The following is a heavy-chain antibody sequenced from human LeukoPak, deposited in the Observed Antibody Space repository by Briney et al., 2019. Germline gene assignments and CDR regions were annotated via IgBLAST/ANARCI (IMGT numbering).Heavy chain of an antibody. Sequence: GGSLRLSCAASGFTFSSYAMHWVRQAPGKGLEWVAVISYDGSNKYYADSVKGRFTISRDIAKNTLYLQMNSLRAEDTGVYYCAKDHYWSIDYWGRGTLVTVSS. D-gene: IGHD3-3*01. CDR2: ISYDGSNK. CDR3: AKDHYWSIDY. CDR1: GFTFSSYA. V-gene: IGHV3-30-3*01. J-gene: IGHJ4*02.